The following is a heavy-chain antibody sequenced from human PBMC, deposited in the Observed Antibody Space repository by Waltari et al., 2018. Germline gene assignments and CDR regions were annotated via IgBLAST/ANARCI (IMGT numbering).Heavy chain of an antibody. J-gene: IGHJ4*01. CDR2: IYYTGST. CDR3: ARPTEKRWCNGAGCFSSRDPLWDFDS. D-gene: IGHD2-15*01. Sequence: QLQLQESGPGLVKPSETLSLTCTVSGASITTVSYYWGWVRQPPGKGLEWIGNIYYTGSTQYNPSLRGRVTISVDTSKNQFSLRLTSVTAADTAVYFCARPTEKRWCNGAGCFSSRDPLWDFDSWGHGTLVTVSS. CDR1: GASITTVSYY. V-gene: IGHV4-39*01.